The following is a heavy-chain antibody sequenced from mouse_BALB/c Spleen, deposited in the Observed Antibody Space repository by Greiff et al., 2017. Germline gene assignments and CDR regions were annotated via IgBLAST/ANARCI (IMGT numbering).Heavy chain of an antibody. Sequence: EVHLVESGGGLVQPGGSRKLSCAASGFTFSSFGMHWVRQAPEKGLEWVAYISSGGSTIYYADTVKGRFTISRDNPKNTLFLQMTSLRSEDTAMYDSARCSDYYRSSYGWYFDGWGAGTTVTVSS. D-gene: IGHD1-1*01. CDR1: GFTFSSFG. V-gene: IGHV5-17*02. CDR3: ARCSDYYRSSYGWYFDG. J-gene: IGHJ1*01. CDR2: ISSGGSTI.